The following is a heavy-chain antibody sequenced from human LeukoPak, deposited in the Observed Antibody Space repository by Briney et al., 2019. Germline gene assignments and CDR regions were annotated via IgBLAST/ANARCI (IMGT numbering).Heavy chain of an antibody. D-gene: IGHD7-27*01. Sequence: SETLSLTCAVSGVSISNYCCSWIRQPPGKGLEWLGYIHYSGYTNYNPSLKSRVTISVDTSKNQFSLNLSSVTAADTAVYYCARHWGSDWYFDLWGRGTLVTVSS. CDR3: ARHWGSDWYFDL. CDR2: IHYSGYT. J-gene: IGHJ2*01. CDR1: GVSISNYC. V-gene: IGHV4-59*01.